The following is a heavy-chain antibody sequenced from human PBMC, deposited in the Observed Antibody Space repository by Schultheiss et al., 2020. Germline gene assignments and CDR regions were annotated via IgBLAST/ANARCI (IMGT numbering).Heavy chain of an antibody. D-gene: IGHD6-13*01. J-gene: IGHJ1*01. V-gene: IGHV4-59*01. CDR1: GTSISSFY. CDR3: ARASSWYLHFQH. Sequence: SQTLSLTCTVSGTSISSFYWSWIRQPPGKGLEWIGYISHSGSTNYNSSLKSRVTISVDTSKNQFSLKLSSVTAADTAVYYCARASSWYLHFQHWGQGTLVTVSS. CDR2: ISHSGST.